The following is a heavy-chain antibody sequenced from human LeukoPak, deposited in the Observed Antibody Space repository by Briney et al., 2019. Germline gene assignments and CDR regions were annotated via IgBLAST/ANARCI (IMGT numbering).Heavy chain of an antibody. Sequence: ASVKVSCKASGYTFTSYYMHWVRQAPGQGLEWMGIINPSGGSTTYAQKFQGRVTMTRDMSTNTVYMELSSLRSDDTAVYYCAKFGELPNYFDYWGQGTLVTVSS. V-gene: IGHV1-46*01. D-gene: IGHD3-10*01. J-gene: IGHJ4*02. CDR3: AKFGELPNYFDY. CDR1: GYTFTSYY. CDR2: INPSGGST.